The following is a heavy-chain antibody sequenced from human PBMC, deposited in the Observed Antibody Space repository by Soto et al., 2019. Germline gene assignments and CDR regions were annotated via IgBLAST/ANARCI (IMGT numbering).Heavy chain of an antibody. CDR3: AAGSFLGPWQY. CDR2: ISTYNGNT. D-gene: IGHD1-26*01. J-gene: IGHJ4*02. CDR1: GDSFTSFA. V-gene: IGHV1-18*01. Sequence: QVQLVQSGVEVKKPGASVKVSCKVSGDSFTSFAISWVRQAPGQGLEWMGWISTYNGNTNYGPKVQGRVTLTTDTSTSTAYMDLRRLRSDDTAVYYCAAGSFLGPWQYWGQGTLVIVSS.